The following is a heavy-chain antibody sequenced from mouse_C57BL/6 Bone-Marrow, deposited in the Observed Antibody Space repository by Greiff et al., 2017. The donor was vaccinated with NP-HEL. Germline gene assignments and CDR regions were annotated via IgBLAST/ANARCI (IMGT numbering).Heavy chain of an antibody. D-gene: IGHD1-1*01. J-gene: IGHJ2*01. CDR1: GYSITSGYY. Sequence: EVKLLESGPGLVKPSQSLSLTCSVTGYSITSGYYWNWIRQFPGNKLEWMGYISYDGSNNYNPSLKNRISITRDTSKNQFFLKLNSVTTEDTATYYCARGKSIYYYGSSHFDYWGQGTTLTVSS. CDR2: ISYDGSN. V-gene: IGHV3-6*01. CDR3: ARGKSIYYYGSSHFDY.